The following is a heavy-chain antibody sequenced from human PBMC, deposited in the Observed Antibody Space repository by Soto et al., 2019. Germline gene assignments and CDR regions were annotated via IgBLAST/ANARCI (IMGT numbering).Heavy chain of an antibody. J-gene: IGHJ4*02. D-gene: IGHD5-12*01. V-gene: IGHV1-69*02. CDR2: IIPILGIA. CDR3: ARIYSGYDSDDY. CDR1: GGTFSSYT. Sequence: GASVKVSCKASGGTFSSYTISWVRQAPGQGLEWMGRIIPILGIANYAQKFQGRVTITADKSTSTAYMELSGLRSEDTAVYYCARIYSGYDSDDYWGQGTLVTVSS.